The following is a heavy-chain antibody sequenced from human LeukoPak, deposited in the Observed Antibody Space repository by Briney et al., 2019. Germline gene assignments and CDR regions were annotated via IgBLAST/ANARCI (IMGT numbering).Heavy chain of an antibody. Sequence: GSPRPPRSTLGIPLCSHGMNWVRQASGKGLEWVSAISGSGGSTYYADSVKGRFTISRDNSKNTLCLQMNSLRAEDTAVYYCAKGLAYYYDSSGLWGQGTLVTVSS. V-gene: IGHV3-23*01. CDR3: AKGLAYYYDSSGL. CDR1: GIPLCSHG. D-gene: IGHD3-22*01. CDR2: ISGSGGST. J-gene: IGHJ4*02.